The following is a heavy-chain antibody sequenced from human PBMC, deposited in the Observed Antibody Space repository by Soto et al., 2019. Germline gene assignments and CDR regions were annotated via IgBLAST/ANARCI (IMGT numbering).Heavy chain of an antibody. CDR2: IYYSGST. CDR3: ARHDYDGANFDY. D-gene: IGHD4-17*01. CDR1: GGSISSSSYY. J-gene: IGHJ4*02. V-gene: IGHV4-39*01. Sequence: SETLSLTCTVSGGSISSSSYYWGWIRQPPGKGLEWIGSIYYSGSTYYNPSLKSRVTISVDTSKNQFSLKLSSVTAADTAVYYCARHDYDGANFDYWGQGTLVTVSS.